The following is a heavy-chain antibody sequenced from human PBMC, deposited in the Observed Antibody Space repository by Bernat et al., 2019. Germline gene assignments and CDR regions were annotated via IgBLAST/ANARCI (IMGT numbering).Heavy chain of an antibody. CDR1: GFSLSSYL. D-gene: IGHD3-16*01. J-gene: IGHJ3*02. V-gene: IGHV3-74*01. CDR3: SRTAFVVDDVFDI. Sequence: EVKVVESGGGLVQPGGSLRLSCEASGFSLSSYLMHWVRQAPGERLVWVSRITSDGTNKIYADSVKGRFTISRDNAKNTLYLQMKSLRAEDTAVYYCSRTAFVVDDVFDIWGKGTKVTVSS. CDR2: ITSDGTNK.